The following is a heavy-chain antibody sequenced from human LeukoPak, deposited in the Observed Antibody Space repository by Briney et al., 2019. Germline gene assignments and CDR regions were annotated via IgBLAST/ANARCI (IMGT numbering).Heavy chain of an antibody. D-gene: IGHD2-2*01. CDR2: IYPGDSDT. CDR1: GYSFTGYW. CDR3: PTRGYAGGMDV. J-gene: IGHJ6*02. V-gene: IGHV5-51*01. Sequence: GESLKISCEGSGYSFTGYWIGWVGQMPGKGRDGLGNIYPGDSDTRYSPSFQGQVPISANNSISTAYLQWSSLKASDPAMYYCPTRGYAGGMDVWGQGTTVTVSS.